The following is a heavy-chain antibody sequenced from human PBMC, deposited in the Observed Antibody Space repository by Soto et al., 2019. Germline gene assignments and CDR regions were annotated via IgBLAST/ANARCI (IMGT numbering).Heavy chain of an antibody. Sequence: PSEALSLTCTVSGGSISSISYYWGWIRQPPGKGLEWIGSIYYSGSTYYNPSLKSRVTISVDTSKNQFSLKLSSVTAADTAVYYCARTAYFSYGMDVWGQGTTVTVSS. J-gene: IGHJ6*02. V-gene: IGHV4-39*01. CDR3: ARTAYFSYGMDV. CDR2: IYYSGST. CDR1: GGSISSISYY. D-gene: IGHD5-18*01.